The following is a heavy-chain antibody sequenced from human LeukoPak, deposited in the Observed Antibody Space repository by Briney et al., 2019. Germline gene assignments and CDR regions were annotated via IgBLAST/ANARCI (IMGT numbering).Heavy chain of an antibody. J-gene: IGHJ5*02. V-gene: IGHV4-59*01. CDR2: IYYSGST. CDR1: GGXISSYY. Sequence: SETLSLTCSVSGGXISSYYCSWIRQPPGKGLEWIGYIYYSGSTNYNPSLKSRVTISVDTSKNQFSLKLSSVTAADTAVYYCAATYYYDSSGYKGWFDPWGQGTLVTVSS. D-gene: IGHD3-22*01. CDR3: AATYYYDSSGYKGWFDP.